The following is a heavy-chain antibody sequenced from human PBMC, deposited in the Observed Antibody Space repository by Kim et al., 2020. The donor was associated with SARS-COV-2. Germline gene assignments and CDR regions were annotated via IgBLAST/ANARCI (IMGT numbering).Heavy chain of an antibody. V-gene: IGHV1-46*01. CDR3: ARGGVGLGYTIYYYYGMDV. CDR2: INPSGGST. J-gene: IGHJ6*02. Sequence: ASVKVSCKASGYTFTSYYMHWVRQAPGQGLEWMGIINPSGGSTSYAQKFQGRDTMTRDTSTSTVYMELSSLRSEDTAVYYCARGGVGLGYTIYYYYGMDVWGQGTTVTVSS. CDR1: GYTFTSYY. D-gene: IGHD2-2*02.